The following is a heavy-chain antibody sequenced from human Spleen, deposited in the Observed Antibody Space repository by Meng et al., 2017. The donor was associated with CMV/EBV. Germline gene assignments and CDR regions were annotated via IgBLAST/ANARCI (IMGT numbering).Heavy chain of an antibody. CDR1: GFSFSSYA. V-gene: IGHV3-23*03. CDR2: IYGGGSST. Sequence: GGSLRLSCAASGFSFSSYAMTWVRQAPGKGLEWVSFIYGGGSSTYYTDSVKGRFTISRDNSKNTLYLQMNSLRAEDTAVYYCAKWGSEGWLFPLDPWGQGTLVTVSS. D-gene: IGHD3-22*01. J-gene: IGHJ5*02. CDR3: AKWGSEGWLFPLDP.